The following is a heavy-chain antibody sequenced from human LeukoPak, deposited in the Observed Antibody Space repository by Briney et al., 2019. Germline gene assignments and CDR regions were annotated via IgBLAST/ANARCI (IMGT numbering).Heavy chain of an antibody. CDR1: GGSISSSSYY. Sequence: SETPSLTCTVSGGSISSSSYYWGWIRQPPGKGLEWIGSIYYSGSTYYNPSLKSRVTISVDTSKNQFSLKLSSVTAADTAVYYCARRSDYTVGYGMDVWGQGTTVTVSS. V-gene: IGHV4-39*01. D-gene: IGHD4-23*01. CDR3: ARRSDYTVGYGMDV. CDR2: IYYSGST. J-gene: IGHJ6*02.